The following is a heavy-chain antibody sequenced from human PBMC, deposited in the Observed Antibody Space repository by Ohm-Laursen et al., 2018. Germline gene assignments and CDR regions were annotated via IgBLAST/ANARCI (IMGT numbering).Heavy chain of an antibody. Sequence: GSLRLSCTASGFTFSDYYMSWIRQAPGKGLEWVSYISSSGSNMHYADSVQGRFTISRDNAKNSMYLQVTSLRAEDTAVYYCAREQSRAFDIWGQGTMVTVSS. V-gene: IGHV3-11*01. CDR2: ISSSGSNM. CDR3: AREQSRAFDI. J-gene: IGHJ3*02. CDR1: GFTFSDYY.